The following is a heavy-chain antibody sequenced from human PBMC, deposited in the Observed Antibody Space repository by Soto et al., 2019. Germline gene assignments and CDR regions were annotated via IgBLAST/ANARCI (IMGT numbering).Heavy chain of an antibody. CDR3: AKDRRKNWYFDL. Sequence: GGSLRLSCAASGFTFDDYTMHWVRQAPGKGLEWVSLISWDGGSTYYADSVKGRFTISRDNSKNSLYLQMNSLRTEDTALYYCAKDRRKNWYFDLWGRGTLVTVSS. CDR2: ISWDGGST. J-gene: IGHJ2*01. CDR1: GFTFDDYT. V-gene: IGHV3-43*01.